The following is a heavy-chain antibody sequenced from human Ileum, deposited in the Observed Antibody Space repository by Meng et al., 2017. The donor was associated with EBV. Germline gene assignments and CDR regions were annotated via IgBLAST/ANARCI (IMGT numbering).Heavy chain of an antibody. V-gene: IGHV4-39*01. D-gene: IGHD1-14*01. Sequence: QLRLQEPGPGLLKPSETLSITCTVSGGSISSSSYYWAWFRQPPGEGLEWIGSVVYSGTTYYTSSLKSRVSISVDTSKNQFSLKLSSVTAADTAVYYCARHHHSPTFDYWGQGTLVTVSS. CDR2: VVYSGTT. CDR1: GGSISSSSYY. CDR3: ARHHHSPTFDY. J-gene: IGHJ4*02.